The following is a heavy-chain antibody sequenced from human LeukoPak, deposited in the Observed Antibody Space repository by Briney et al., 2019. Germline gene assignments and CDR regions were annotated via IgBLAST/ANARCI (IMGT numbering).Heavy chain of an antibody. CDR2: IYYSGST. CDR1: GGSISNYY. Sequence: SETLSLTCTVSGGSISNYYWNWIRQPPGKGLEWIGYIYYSGSTNYNPSLKSRVTMSVDTSKNQFSLKLSSVTAADTAVYYCASGWSYYYDSSGYWYAFDIWGQGTMVTVSS. D-gene: IGHD3-22*01. J-gene: IGHJ3*02. V-gene: IGHV4-59*01. CDR3: ASGWSYYYDSSGYWYAFDI.